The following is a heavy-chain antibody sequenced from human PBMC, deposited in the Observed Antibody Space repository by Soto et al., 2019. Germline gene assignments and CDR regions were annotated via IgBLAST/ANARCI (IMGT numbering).Heavy chain of an antibody. D-gene: IGHD5-12*01. CDR1: GYSFNNYW. CDR3: ARQDGYALYYFDS. Sequence: GESLKISCKGSGYSFNNYWIGWVRKMPGKGLEWMGIIYPGDSDTRYSPSFRGQVTISADKSISSAYLQWSSLKASDTAMYYCARQDGYALYYFDSWGQGTLVTVSS. CDR2: IYPGDSDT. J-gene: IGHJ4*02. V-gene: IGHV5-51*01.